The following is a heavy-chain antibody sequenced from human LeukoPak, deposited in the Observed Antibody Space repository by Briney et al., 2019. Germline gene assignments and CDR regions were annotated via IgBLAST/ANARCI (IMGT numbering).Heavy chain of an antibody. J-gene: IGHJ4*02. Sequence: GGALRLSCAASGFTFSSYAMSWVRQAPGKGLEWVSSISSSGGRTYYAGPVKGRFTISRDNSKTTLSLQMNSLKAEDTAVYYCAKINSGSYTDYWGQGTLVTVSS. D-gene: IGHD1-26*01. V-gene: IGHV3-23*01. CDR2: ISSSGGRT. CDR1: GFTFSSYA. CDR3: AKINSGSYTDY.